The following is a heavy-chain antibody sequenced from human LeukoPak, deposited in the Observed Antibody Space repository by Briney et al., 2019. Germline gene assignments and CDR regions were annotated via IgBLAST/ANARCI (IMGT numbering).Heavy chain of an antibody. V-gene: IGHV4-31*03. CDR1: GGSISSGGYY. CDR3: ARARGDYGIDY. J-gene: IGHJ4*02. Sequence: SETLSLTCTVSGGSISSGGYYWSWIRQHPGKGLEWIGYIYYSGSTYYNPSLKSRVTISVDTSKNQFSLKLSSVTAADTAVYYCARARGDYGIDYWGQGTLVTVSS. D-gene: IGHD4-17*01. CDR2: IYYSGST.